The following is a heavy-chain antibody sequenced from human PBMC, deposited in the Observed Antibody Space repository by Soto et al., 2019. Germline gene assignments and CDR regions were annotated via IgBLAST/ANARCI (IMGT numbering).Heavy chain of an antibody. CDR3: ARDDYCSGGSCYPRTFDY. J-gene: IGHJ4*02. Sequence: GGSLRLSCAASGFTFSSYGMHWVRQAPGKGLEWVAVIWYDGSNKYYADSVKGRFTISRDNSKNTLYLQMNSLRAEDTAVYYCARDDYCSGGSCYPRTFDYWGQGTLVTVSS. CDR1: GFTFSSYG. V-gene: IGHV3-33*01. D-gene: IGHD2-15*01. CDR2: IWYDGSNK.